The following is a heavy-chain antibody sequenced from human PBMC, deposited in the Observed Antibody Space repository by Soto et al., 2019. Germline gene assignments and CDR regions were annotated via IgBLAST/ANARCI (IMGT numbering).Heavy chain of an antibody. Sequence: SETLSLTCTVSGGSISSYYWSWIRQPPGKGLEWIGYIYYSGSTNYNPSLKSRVTISVDTSKNQFSLKLSSVTAADTAVYYCAGDRQSNYCMDVWGQGXTVTVSS. CDR1: GGSISSYY. CDR2: IYYSGST. D-gene: IGHD6-19*01. V-gene: IGHV4-59*01. CDR3: AGDRQSNYCMDV. J-gene: IGHJ6*02.